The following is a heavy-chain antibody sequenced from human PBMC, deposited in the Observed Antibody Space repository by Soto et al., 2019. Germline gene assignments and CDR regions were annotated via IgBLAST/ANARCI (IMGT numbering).Heavy chain of an antibody. J-gene: IGHJ3*02. Sequence: ASVKVSCKASGYTFTSYYMHWVRQAPGQGLEWMGIINPSGGSTSYAQKFQGRVTMTRDTSTSTVYMELSSLRSEDTAVYYCARGVLTMIVLVKDAFDIWGQGTMVTVS. CDR1: GYTFTSYY. D-gene: IGHD3-22*01. CDR2: INPSGGST. V-gene: IGHV1-46*01. CDR3: ARGVLTMIVLVKDAFDI.